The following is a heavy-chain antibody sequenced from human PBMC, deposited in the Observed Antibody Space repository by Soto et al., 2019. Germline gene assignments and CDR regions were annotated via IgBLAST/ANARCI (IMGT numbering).Heavy chain of an antibody. CDR3: AKDPALVGATTGYFDY. V-gene: IGHV3-30*18. J-gene: IGHJ4*02. CDR2: ISYGGSNT. CDR1: GFTFKSYR. Sequence: GGPLTLSCAASGFTFKSYRMHCVRRAPGKGLEWVAVISYGGSNTYYADSVKGRFTISRDNSKNTLYLQMNSLRAEDTAVYYCAKDPALVGATTGYFDYWGQGTLVTVSS. D-gene: IGHD1-26*01.